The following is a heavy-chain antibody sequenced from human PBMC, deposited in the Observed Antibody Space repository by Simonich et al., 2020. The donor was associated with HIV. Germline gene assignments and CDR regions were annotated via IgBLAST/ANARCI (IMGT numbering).Heavy chain of an antibody. D-gene: IGHD2-2*01. CDR1: GFTFSSYS. V-gene: IGHV3-21*01. Sequence: EVQLVESGGGLVKPGGSLRLSCAASGFTFSSYSRNWFRQAPGQGLEWVSSISSSRSYIYYADSVKGRFTISRDNAKNSLYLQMNSLRAEDTAVYYCARDGRKGSSTSCSDYWGQGTLVTVSS. J-gene: IGHJ4*02. CDR2: ISSSRSYI. CDR3: ARDGRKGSSTSCSDY.